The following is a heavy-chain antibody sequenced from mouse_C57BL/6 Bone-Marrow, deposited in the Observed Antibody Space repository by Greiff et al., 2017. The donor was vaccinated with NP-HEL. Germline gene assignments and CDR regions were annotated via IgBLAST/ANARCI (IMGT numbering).Heavy chain of an antibody. CDR2: ISNLAYSI. CDR1: GFTFSDYG. V-gene: IGHV5-15*04. Sequence: EVQRVESGGGLVQPGGSLKLSCAASGFTFSDYGMAWVRQAPRKGPEWVAFISNLAYSIYYADTVTGRFTISRENAKNTLYLEMSSLRSEDTAMYYCARRGGSSGFPYYAMDYWGQGTSVTVSS. CDR3: ARRGGSSGFPYYAMDY. J-gene: IGHJ4*01. D-gene: IGHD3-2*02.